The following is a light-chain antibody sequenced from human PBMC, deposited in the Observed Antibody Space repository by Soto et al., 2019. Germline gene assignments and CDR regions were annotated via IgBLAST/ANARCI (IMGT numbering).Light chain of an antibody. J-gene: IGKJ5*01. V-gene: IGKV3-11*01. CDR3: QQRDNGPIT. Sequence: VLTQSKGTLSFSPGERATLSCWASQNVLSNYLAWYQQKPGQAPRLLIYDASNRATGIPARFSGSGSGTDFTLTISSLEPEDFAVYYCQQRDNGPITFGQGTDWRL. CDR2: DAS. CDR1: QNVLSNY.